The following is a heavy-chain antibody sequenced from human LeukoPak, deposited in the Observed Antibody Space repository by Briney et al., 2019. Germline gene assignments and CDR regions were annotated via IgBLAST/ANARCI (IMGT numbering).Heavy chain of an antibody. CDR2: ISWKSGSI. Sequence: GGSLRLSCAASGFSFYDYAMHWVRQAPGKGLEWVSGISWKSGSIGYADSVKGRFTISRDNAKNSVYLQMNNLRAEDTAVYYCARVRAPTWGQGTLVTVSS. CDR1: GFSFYDYA. V-gene: IGHV3-9*01. J-gene: IGHJ5*02. CDR3: ARVRAPT.